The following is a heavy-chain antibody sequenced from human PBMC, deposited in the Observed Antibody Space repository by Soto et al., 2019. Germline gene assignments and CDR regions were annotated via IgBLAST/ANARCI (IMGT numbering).Heavy chain of an antibody. CDR3: ARGRTGYSYGPAGY. Sequence: SVKVSCKASGGTSSSYAISWVRQAPGQGLEWMGGIIPIFGTANYAQKFQGRVTITADESTSTAYMELSSLRSEDTAVYYCARGRTGYSYGPAGYWGQGTLVTVSS. J-gene: IGHJ4*02. CDR2: IIPIFGTA. D-gene: IGHD5-18*01. CDR1: GGTSSSYA. V-gene: IGHV1-69*13.